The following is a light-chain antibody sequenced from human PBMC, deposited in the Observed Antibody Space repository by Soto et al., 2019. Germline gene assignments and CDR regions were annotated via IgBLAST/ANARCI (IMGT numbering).Light chain of an antibody. CDR3: QQSFPTQFT. V-gene: IGKV1-39*01. CDR1: QNINTF. J-gene: IGKJ3*01. Sequence: DIQMTQSPSSLSASVGERVTITCRASQNINTFLNWYKQRPGKVPQLLIYSASTLQSGAPSRFSGSGSGTDFTLTISSLQPEDFATYYCQQSFPTQFTFGPGTRVDV. CDR2: SAS.